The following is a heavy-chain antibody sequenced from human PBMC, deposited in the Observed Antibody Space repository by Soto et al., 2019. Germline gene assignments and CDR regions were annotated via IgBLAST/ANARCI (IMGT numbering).Heavy chain of an antibody. D-gene: IGHD6-13*01. Sequence: QVQLVQSGAEVKKPGASVKVSCKASGYTFTSYAMHWVRQAPGQRLEWMGWINAGNGNTKYSQKFQGRVNTTRDTSASTAYMELSSLRSEDTAVYYCARSYSSSWTYYYYGMDVWGQGTTVTVSS. V-gene: IGHV1-3*01. J-gene: IGHJ6*02. CDR1: GYTFTSYA. CDR2: INAGNGNT. CDR3: ARSYSSSWTYYYYGMDV.